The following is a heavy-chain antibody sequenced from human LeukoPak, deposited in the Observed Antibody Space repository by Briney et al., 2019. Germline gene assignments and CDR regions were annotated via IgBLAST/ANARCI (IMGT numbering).Heavy chain of an antibody. CDR1: GDSISSTTYY. Sequence: SETLSLTCTVSGDSISSTTYYWGRIRQPPGKGLEWIGSVYYTGGTYYNPSLKSRLTISLDTSKNQFSLKLSSVTAADTALYYCTKERAGTIVDSWGQGTLVTVSS. CDR3: TKERAGTIVDS. D-gene: IGHD1-7*01. V-gene: IGHV4-39*02. J-gene: IGHJ5*01. CDR2: VYYTGGT.